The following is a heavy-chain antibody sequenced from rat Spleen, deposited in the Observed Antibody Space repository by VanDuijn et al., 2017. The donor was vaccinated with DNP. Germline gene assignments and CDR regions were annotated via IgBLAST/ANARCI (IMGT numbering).Heavy chain of an antibody. D-gene: IGHD1-2*01. CDR3: ARSPESSYIYFPWAY. CDR2: IRSGGST. CDR1: GFSLTDYS. V-gene: IGHV2-19*01. Sequence: QVQLKESGPGLVQPSQTLSLTCTVSGFSLTDYSVHWVRQPPGKGLEWMGRIRSGGSTDYNSALKSRLSISRDTSKSQVFLKMNSLQTEDTATYYCARSPESSYIYFPWAYWGQGTLVTVSS. J-gene: IGHJ3*01.